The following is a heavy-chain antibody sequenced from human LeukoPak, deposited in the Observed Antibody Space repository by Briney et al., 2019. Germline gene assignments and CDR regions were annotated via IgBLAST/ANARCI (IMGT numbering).Heavy chain of an antibody. Sequence: SETLSLTCTVSGGSIGSHYWSWIRQPPGKGLEWIGYISYIGSTNYNPSLKSRVTISVDTSKNQLSLKLSSVTAADAAVYFCARDPTTVTKGLDIWGQGTMVTVSS. CDR2: ISYIGST. CDR3: ARDPTTVTKGLDI. CDR1: GGSIGSHY. J-gene: IGHJ3*02. V-gene: IGHV4-59*11. D-gene: IGHD4-17*01.